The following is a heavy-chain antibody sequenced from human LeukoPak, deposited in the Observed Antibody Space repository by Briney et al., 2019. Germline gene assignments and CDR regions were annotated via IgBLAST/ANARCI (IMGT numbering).Heavy chain of an antibody. V-gene: IGHV4-34*01. CDR3: ARHRYSYGLRFWFDP. J-gene: IGHJ5*02. Sequence: SETLSLTCAVYGGSFSGYYWSWIRQPPGKGLEWVGEINHSGSTNHNPSLKSRVTISVDTSKNQFSLKLSSVTAADTAVYYCARHRYSYGLRFWFDPWGQGTLVTVSS. D-gene: IGHD5-18*01. CDR2: INHSGST. CDR1: GGSFSGYY.